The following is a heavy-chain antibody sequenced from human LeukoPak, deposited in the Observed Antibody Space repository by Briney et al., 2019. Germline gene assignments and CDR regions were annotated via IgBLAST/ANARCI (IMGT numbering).Heavy chain of an antibody. D-gene: IGHD6-6*01. Sequence: GGSLRLSCAASGFIFSDYYMSWIRQAPGKGLEWVSYISSSGSTIYYADSVKGRFTISRDNAKNSLYLQMNSRRAEDTAVYYCARGGVYSSSSYYYYYMDVWGKGTTVTVSS. CDR3: ARGGVYSSSSYYYYYMDV. CDR1: GFIFSDYY. J-gene: IGHJ6*03. CDR2: ISSSGSTI. V-gene: IGHV3-11*01.